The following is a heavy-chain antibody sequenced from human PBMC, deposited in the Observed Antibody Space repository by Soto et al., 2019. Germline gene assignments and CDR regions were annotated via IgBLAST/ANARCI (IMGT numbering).Heavy chain of an antibody. CDR2: IRGSGGET. J-gene: IGHJ3*02. V-gene: IGHV3-23*01. Sequence: DVQLLESGGGLVQRGGSLRLSCAASGLTFTKYAMAWVRQAPEKGLEWVSGIRGSGGETYYADSVKGRFTISRDNSKNTLFLQMNSLRAEDTAKYYCVGDYGDLEGFDIWGQGTMVIVSS. D-gene: IGHD4-17*01. CDR3: VGDYGDLEGFDI. CDR1: GLTFTKYA.